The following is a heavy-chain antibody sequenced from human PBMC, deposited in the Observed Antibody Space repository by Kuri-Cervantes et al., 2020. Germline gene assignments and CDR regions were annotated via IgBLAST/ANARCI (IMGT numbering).Heavy chain of an antibody. Sequence: GGSLRLSCRTDGFTFSSHAMSWVCQAPGRGLEWVSSIKDDGGRTHYTDSVRGRFTISRDNSMNTLYLQMNSLRAEDTAVYYCARGDSSSWYISYYYYGMDVWGQGTTVTVSS. J-gene: IGHJ6*02. CDR2: IKDDGGRT. CDR3: ARGDSSSWYISYYYYGMDV. V-gene: IGHV3-23*01. CDR1: GFTFSSHA. D-gene: IGHD6-13*01.